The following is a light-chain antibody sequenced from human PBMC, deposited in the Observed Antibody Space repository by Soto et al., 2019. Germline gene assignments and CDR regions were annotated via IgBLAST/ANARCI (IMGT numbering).Light chain of an antibody. J-gene: IGLJ2*01. Sequence: QSALTQPASVSGSPGQSITISCTGTSSDVGGYNYGSWYQQHPGKAPKLMIYDVSNRPSGVSNRFSGSKSGNTASLTISGLQAEDEADYYCSSYTRSSVVVFGGGTKVTV. CDR3: SSYTRSSVVV. V-gene: IGLV2-14*01. CDR1: SSDVGGYNY. CDR2: DVS.